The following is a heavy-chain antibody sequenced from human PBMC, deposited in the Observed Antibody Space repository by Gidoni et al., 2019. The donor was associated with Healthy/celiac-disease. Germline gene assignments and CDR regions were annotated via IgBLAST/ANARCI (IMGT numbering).Heavy chain of an antibody. CDR2: ISWNSGSI. Sequence: EVQLVESGGGLVQPGRSLRLSCAASGFTFDDYAMPWVRQAPGKGLEWVSGISWNSGSIGYADSVKGRFTISRDNAKNSLYLQMNSLRAEDTALYYCAKVHYYYDSSGRDLYYFDYWGQGTLVTVSS. CDR1: GFTFDDYA. V-gene: IGHV3-9*01. J-gene: IGHJ4*02. D-gene: IGHD3-22*01. CDR3: AKVHYYYDSSGRDLYYFDY.